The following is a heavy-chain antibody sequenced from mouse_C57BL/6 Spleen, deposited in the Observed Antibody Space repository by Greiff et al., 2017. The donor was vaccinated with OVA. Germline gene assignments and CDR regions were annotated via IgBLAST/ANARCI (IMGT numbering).Heavy chain of an antibody. CDR2: ISDGGSYT. CDR1: GFTFSSYA. D-gene: IGHD1-1*02. V-gene: IGHV5-4*03. CDR3: ARALVQGNAMDY. J-gene: IGHJ4*01. Sequence: EVKLMESGGGLVKPGGSLKLSCAASGFTFSSYAMSWVRQTPEKRLEWVATISDGGSYTYYPDNVKGRFTISRDNAKNNLYLQMSHLKSEDTAMYYCARALVQGNAMDYWGQGTSVTVSS.